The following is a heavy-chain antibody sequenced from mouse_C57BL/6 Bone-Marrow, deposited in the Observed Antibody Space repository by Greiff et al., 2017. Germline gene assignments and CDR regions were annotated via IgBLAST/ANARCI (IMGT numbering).Heavy chain of an antibody. V-gene: IGHV1-58*01. D-gene: IGHD2-4*01. CDR1: GYTFTSYG. CDR2: IYIGNGYT. Sequence: EVQLQQSGAELVRPGPSVKMSCKTSGYTFTSYGINWVKQRPGQGLEWIGYIYIGNGYTEYNQKFKVKATLTVDQSSSTAYMQLNSLTSEDSAVYDCASVYDYDYAMDYWGQGASVTGSS. CDR3: ASVYDYDYAMDY. J-gene: IGHJ4*01.